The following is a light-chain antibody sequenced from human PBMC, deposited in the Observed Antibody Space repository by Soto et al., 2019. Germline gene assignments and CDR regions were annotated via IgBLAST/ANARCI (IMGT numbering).Light chain of an antibody. Sequence: QSVLTQPPSVSAAPGQKVTISCSGNSSNIGSNDVSWYQQLPGKAPKLLIYENSQRPSGIPDRFSGSKSGTSATLGITGLQTGDEADYYCGTWDSSLIALFGTRTRSPS. CDR3: GTWDSSLIAL. V-gene: IGLV1-51*02. J-gene: IGLJ1*01. CDR2: ENS. CDR1: SSNIGSND.